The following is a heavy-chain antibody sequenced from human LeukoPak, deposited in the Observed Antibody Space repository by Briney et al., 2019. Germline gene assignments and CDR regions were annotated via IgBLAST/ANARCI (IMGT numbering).Heavy chain of an antibody. Sequence: GGSLRLSCVASGFTFISYWMTWVRQAPGKGLEWVSSISSSSSCIYYADSVKGRFTISRDNAKNSLYLQMNSLRAEDTAVYYCARATVTTPFDYWGQGTLVTVSS. CDR3: ARATVTTPFDY. D-gene: IGHD4-17*01. J-gene: IGHJ4*02. V-gene: IGHV3-21*01. CDR2: ISSSSSCI. CDR1: GFTFISYW.